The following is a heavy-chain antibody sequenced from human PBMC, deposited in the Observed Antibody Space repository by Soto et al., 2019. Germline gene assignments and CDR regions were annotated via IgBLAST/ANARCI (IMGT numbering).Heavy chain of an antibody. J-gene: IGHJ4*02. D-gene: IGHD6-19*01. CDR2: INHSGST. CDR1: GGSFSGYY. V-gene: IGHV4-34*01. Sequence: QVQLQQWGAGLLKPSETLSLTCAVYGGSFSGYYWSWIRQPPGKGLEWIGEINHSGSTNYNPSLKSRVTISVDTSKNQFSLKLSSVTAADTAVYSCARGSPAGAFDYWGQGTLVTVSS. CDR3: ARGSPAGAFDY.